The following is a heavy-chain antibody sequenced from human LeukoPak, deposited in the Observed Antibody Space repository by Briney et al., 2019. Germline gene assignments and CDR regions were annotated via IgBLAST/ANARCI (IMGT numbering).Heavy chain of an antibody. CDR3: AKAATTWSNYDY. J-gene: IGHJ4*02. CDR2: IYAGESDT. V-gene: IGHV5-51*01. D-gene: IGHD3-3*01. Sequence: GESLKITCPGSGYSFTNYWIGWVRQMPGKGLEWMGIIYAGESDTRYSPSFQGRITITADKSINTVYLQLTSLKASDTAMYYCAKAATTWSNYDYWGQGTLLTVSS. CDR1: GYSFTNYW.